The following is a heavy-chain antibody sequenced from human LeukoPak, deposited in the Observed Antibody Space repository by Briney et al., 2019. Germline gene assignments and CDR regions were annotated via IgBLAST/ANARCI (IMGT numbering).Heavy chain of an antibody. CDR3: AREPMVQPQSSSNNVFDY. CDR2: INPSGGST. Sequence: GASVKVSCKASGYIFTSYYMHWVRQAPGQGLEWMGIINPSGGSTSYAQKFQGRVTMTRDMSTSTVYMELSSLRSEDTAVYYCAREPMVQPQSSSNNVFDYWGQGTLVTVSS. J-gene: IGHJ4*02. CDR1: GYIFTSYY. D-gene: IGHD6-6*01. V-gene: IGHV1-46*01.